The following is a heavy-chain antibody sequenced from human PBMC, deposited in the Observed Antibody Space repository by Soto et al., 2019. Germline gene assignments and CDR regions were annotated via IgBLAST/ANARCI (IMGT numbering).Heavy chain of an antibody. Sequence: GASVKVSCKASGYTFTSYDINWVRQATGQGLEWMGWMNPNSGNTGYAQKFQGRVTMTRNTSISTAYMELSSLRSEDTAVYYCARATAAPQRHYYHYMDVWGKGTTVTVSS. CDR3: ARATAAPQRHYYHYMDV. V-gene: IGHV1-8*01. J-gene: IGHJ6*03. D-gene: IGHD6-13*01. CDR1: GYTFTSYD. CDR2: MNPNSGNT.